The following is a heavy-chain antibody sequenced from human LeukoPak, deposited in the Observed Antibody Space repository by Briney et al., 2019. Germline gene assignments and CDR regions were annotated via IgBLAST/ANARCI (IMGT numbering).Heavy chain of an antibody. J-gene: IGHJ3*02. CDR2: IYYGGST. CDR3: ARLRGLGGSYFAFDI. V-gene: IGHV4-39*01. D-gene: IGHD1-26*01. Sequence: KPSETLSLTCTVSGGSISSSSYYWGWIRQPPGKGLELIGTIYYGGSTYYNPSLKSRVTISVDTSKNQFSLKLSSVTAADTAVFYCARLRGLGGSYFAFDIWGQGTMVTVSS. CDR1: GGSISSSSYY.